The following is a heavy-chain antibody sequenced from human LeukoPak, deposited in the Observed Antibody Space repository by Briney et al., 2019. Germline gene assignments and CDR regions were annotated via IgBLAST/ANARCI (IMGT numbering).Heavy chain of an antibody. CDR2: INHSGST. CDR1: GGSFSGYY. Sequence: PSETLPLTCAVYGGSFSGYYWSWIRQPPGKGLEWIGEINHSGSTNYNPSLKSRVTISVDTSKNQFSLKLSSVTAADTAVYYCARDLGYSYGYVGYWGQGTLVTVSS. CDR3: ARDLGYSYGYVGY. V-gene: IGHV4-34*01. D-gene: IGHD5-18*01. J-gene: IGHJ4*02.